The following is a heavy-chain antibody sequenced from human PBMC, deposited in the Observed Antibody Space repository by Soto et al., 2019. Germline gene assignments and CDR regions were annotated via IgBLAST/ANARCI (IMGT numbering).Heavy chain of an antibody. CDR1: GFSLNTRLVG. CDR2: IYWDAIE. Sequence: QITLKESGPTLVKPTQTLTLTCTFSGFSLNTRLVGVGWIRQPPGKALEWLALIYWDAIERYSPSLKNRLTITQGPSNNPVVLTMTAMDPMDAATYYRARSFGRDVSGTNYFDPWGQGTLVTGSS. D-gene: IGHD3-10*01. CDR3: ARSFGRDVSGTNYFDP. V-gene: IGHV2-5*02. J-gene: IGHJ5*02.